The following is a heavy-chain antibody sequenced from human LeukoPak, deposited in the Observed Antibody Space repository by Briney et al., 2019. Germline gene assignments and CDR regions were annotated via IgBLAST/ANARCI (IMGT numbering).Heavy chain of an antibody. D-gene: IGHD6-6*01. J-gene: IGHJ4*02. CDR1: GYTFTSYD. CDR3: ARAFYSSASGGENYFDY. V-gene: IGHV1-8*01. CDR2: MNPNNGNK. Sequence: ASVKVSCKASGYTFTSYDINWVRQAPGQGLEWLGWMNPNNGNKGYAQRFQGRVTMTRNTSISTAYLELSSLGSEDTAMYFCARAFYSSASGGENYFDYWGQGALVTVSS.